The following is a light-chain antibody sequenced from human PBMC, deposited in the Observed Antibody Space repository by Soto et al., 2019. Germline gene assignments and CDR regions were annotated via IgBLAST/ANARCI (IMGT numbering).Light chain of an antibody. J-gene: IGLJ1*01. Sequence: QSVLTQPASMSGSPGQSITISCTGTNNDFGNYNLVSWYQQHPGKAPKLMIFEGTKRPSGVSNRFSGSKSGNTASLTVSGLQAEDEADYYCCSYAGSSTLVFGTGTKVTVL. V-gene: IGLV2-23*01. CDR3: CSYAGSSTLV. CDR2: EGT. CDR1: NNDFGNYNL.